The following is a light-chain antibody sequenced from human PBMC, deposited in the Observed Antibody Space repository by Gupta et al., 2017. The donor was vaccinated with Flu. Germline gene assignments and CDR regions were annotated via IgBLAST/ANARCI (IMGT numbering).Light chain of an antibody. J-gene: IGLJ2*01. CDR3: ADWDDNLDGVI. V-gene: IGLV1-44*01. CDR1: ISNIGRNS. Sequence: QSMLSQPPSVSGAPGQSVTIWCSGTISNIGRNSVNWYQHFPGSAPRLLIYSSYERPSGVPDRFSGSKSGTSASLTISGLQSDDEADYYCADWDDNLDGVIFGGGTRVTV. CDR2: SSY.